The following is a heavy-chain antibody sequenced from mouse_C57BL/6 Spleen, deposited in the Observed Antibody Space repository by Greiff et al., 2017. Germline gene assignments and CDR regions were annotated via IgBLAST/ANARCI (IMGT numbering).Heavy chain of an antibody. J-gene: IGHJ3*01. CDR3: ALYSSGYWFAY. CDR1: GYTFTSYW. V-gene: IGHV1-55*01. Sequence: QVQLQQPGAELVKPGASVKMSCKASGYTFTSYWITWVKQRPGQGLEWIGDIYPGSGSTNYNEKFKSKATLTVATSSSTAYMQLSSLTSEDSAVYYCALYSSGYWFAYWGQGTLGTVSA. CDR2: IYPGSGST. D-gene: IGHD3-2*02.